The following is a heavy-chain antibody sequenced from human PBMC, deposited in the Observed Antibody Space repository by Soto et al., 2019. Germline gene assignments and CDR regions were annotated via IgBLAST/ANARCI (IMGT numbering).Heavy chain of an antibody. D-gene: IGHD3-22*01. V-gene: IGHV3-49*01. J-gene: IGHJ5*02. CDR1: GFTFGDYA. CDR3: TRATPITMIVGFAP. CDR2: IRSKAYGGTT. Sequence: PGGSLRLSCTASGFTFGDYAMSWFRQAPGKGLEWVGFIRSKAYGGTTEYTASVKGRFTISRDDSKSIAYLQMNSLKTEDTAVYYCTRATPITMIVGFAPWGQGTLVTVSS.